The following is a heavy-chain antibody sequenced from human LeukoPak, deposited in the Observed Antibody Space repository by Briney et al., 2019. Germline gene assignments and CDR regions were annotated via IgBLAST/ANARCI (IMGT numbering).Heavy chain of an antibody. CDR2: INQSGTT. J-gene: IGHJ3*02. CDR3: ARGVWNDFIAGYAFDI. Sequence: PSETLSLTCAVYGGSLSGYYWSFIRQPPGKGLEWIGEINQSGTTNYNPSLKSRVTISVDMSKNQFSLKLSSVTAADTAVFYCARGVWNDFIAGYAFDIWGQGTMVTVSS. D-gene: IGHD1-1*01. CDR1: GGSLSGYY. V-gene: IGHV4-34*01.